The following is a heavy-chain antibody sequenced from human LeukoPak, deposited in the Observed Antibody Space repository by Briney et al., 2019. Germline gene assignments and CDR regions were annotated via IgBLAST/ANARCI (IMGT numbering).Heavy chain of an antibody. V-gene: IGHV1-69*13. CDR1: GGTLDTFV. J-gene: IGHJ4*02. CDR3: ARGTSGSPYYFDY. Sequence: SVKVSCKASGGTLDTFVISWVRQAPGQGLEWMGGIMPLFETTNYAQKFQGRVTITADESTNTAYMELSSLRSEDTAVYYCARGTSGSPYYFDYWGQGTLVTVSS. D-gene: IGHD3-10*01. CDR2: IMPLFETT.